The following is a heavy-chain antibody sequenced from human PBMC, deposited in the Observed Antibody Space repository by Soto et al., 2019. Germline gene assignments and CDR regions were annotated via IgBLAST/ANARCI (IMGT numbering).Heavy chain of an antibody. CDR1: GGTFSSYA. V-gene: IGHV1-69*12. CDR2: IIPIFGTA. Sequence: QVQLVQSGAEVKKPGSSVKVSCKASGGTFSSYAISWVRQAPGQGLEWMGGIIPIFGTANYEQKFQGRVTITADESTSTADMGLSSLRSEGTAVYYCVVGDTAMARGGMDVWGQGTTVTVSS. CDR3: VVGDTAMARGGMDV. D-gene: IGHD5-18*01. J-gene: IGHJ6*02.